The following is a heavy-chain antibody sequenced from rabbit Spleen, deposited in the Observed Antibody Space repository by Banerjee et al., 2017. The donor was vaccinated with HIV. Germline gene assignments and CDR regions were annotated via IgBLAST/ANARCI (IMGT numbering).Heavy chain of an antibody. V-gene: IGHV1S45*01. CDR2: IYAGSSGST. Sequence: QEQLEESGGDLVKPEGSLTLTCTASGFSFSSSYWICWVRQAPGKGLEWIACIYAGSSGSTYYANWAKGRFTISKTSSTTVTLQMTSLTAADTATYFCVRGASSSGYYSLWGPGTLVTVS. CDR1: GFSFSSSYW. D-gene: IGHD1-1*01. J-gene: IGHJ6*01. CDR3: VRGASSSGYYSL.